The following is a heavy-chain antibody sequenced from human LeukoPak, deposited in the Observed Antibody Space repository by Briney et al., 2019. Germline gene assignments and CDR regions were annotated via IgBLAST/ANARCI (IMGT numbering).Heavy chain of an antibody. CDR3: ASLPLDILTGRTAGAFDY. CDR2: ISAYNGNT. J-gene: IGHJ4*02. CDR1: GYTFTSYG. Sequence: ASVKVSCKASGYTFTSYGISWVRQAPGQGLEWMGWISAYNGNTNYAQKLQGRVTMTTDTSTSTAYMELSSLRSEDTAVYYCASLPLDILTGRTAGAFDYWGQGTLVTVSS. D-gene: IGHD3-9*01. V-gene: IGHV1-18*01.